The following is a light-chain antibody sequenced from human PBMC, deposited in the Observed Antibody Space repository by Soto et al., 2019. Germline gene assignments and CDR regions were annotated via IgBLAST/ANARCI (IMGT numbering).Light chain of an antibody. CDR2: RAS. V-gene: IGKV3-15*01. J-gene: IGKJ4*01. CDR1: QSINSN. CDR3: QQRSNWPPLT. Sequence: IVMTQSPATLSVSPGERATLSCRASQSINSNLAWYQQKPGRAPRLLMFRASIRATGFPARFSGSGSGTEFNITISSLQSEDSAIYYCQQRSNWPPLTFGGGTKVDIK.